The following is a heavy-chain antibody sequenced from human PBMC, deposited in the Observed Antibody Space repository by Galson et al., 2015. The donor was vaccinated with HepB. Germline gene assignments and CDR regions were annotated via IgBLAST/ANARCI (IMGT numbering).Heavy chain of an antibody. CDR2: ISWDGGST. V-gene: IGHV3-43*01. CDR3: AKVRDYYDSSGGLDY. D-gene: IGHD3-22*01. Sequence: LRLSCAASGFTFDDYTMHWVRQAPGKGLEWVSLISWDGGSTYYADSVKGRFTISRDNSKNSLYLQMNSLRTEDTALYYCAKVRDYYDSSGGLDYWGQGTLVTVSS. CDR1: GFTFDDYT. J-gene: IGHJ4*02.